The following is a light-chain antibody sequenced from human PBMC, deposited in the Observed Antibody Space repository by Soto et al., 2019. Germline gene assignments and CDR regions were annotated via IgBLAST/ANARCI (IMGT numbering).Light chain of an antibody. CDR1: QRISSY. Sequence: DIQMTQSPSSLSASVGDRVTITCRASQRISSYLNWYQQKPGKAPKLLIYAASSLQSGVPSRFSGSGSGTDFTLTISSLQPADFATYYCQQSYSTPSITFGQGTRLEIK. J-gene: IGKJ5*01. CDR2: AAS. V-gene: IGKV1-39*01. CDR3: QQSYSTPSIT.